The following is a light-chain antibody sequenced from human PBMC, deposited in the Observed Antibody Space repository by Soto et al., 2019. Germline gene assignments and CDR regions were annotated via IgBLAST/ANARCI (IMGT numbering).Light chain of an antibody. Sequence: QSALTQPASVSGSPGQWITISCTGTSSDVGNYNYVSWYQHHPGKAPKLMIFDVSNRPSGGSNRFSGSKSGNTASLTISGLQSDDEADYYCCSHTTSGTRVFGAGTKLTVL. V-gene: IGLV2-14*03. CDR1: SSDVGNYNY. CDR2: DVS. CDR3: CSHTTSGTRV. J-gene: IGLJ1*01.